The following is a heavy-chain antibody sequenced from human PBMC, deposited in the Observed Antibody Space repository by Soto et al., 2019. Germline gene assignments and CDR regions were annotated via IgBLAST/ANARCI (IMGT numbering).Heavy chain of an antibody. Sequence: SETLSLTCAVYGGSFSGYYWSWIRQPPGKGLEWIGEINHSGSTNYNPSLKSRVTISVDTPKNQFSLKLSSVTAADTAVYYCASGYSTVTIDYWGQGTQVTVSS. CDR3: ASGYSTVTIDY. CDR1: GGSFSGYY. CDR2: INHSGST. V-gene: IGHV4-34*01. D-gene: IGHD4-17*01. J-gene: IGHJ4*02.